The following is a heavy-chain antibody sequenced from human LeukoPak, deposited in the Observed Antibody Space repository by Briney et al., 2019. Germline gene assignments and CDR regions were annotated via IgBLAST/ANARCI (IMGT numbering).Heavy chain of an antibody. CDR1: GDSVSSNTAA. V-gene: IGHV6-1*01. D-gene: IGHD6-19*01. CDR2: TFYRSNWYD. Sequence: QTLSLSCAISGDSVSSNTAAWNWIRQSPSRGLEWLGRTFYRSNWYDDYAASVKSRITINPDTSKNQFSLHLKSVTPEDTAVYYCAREVAGTWAFDIWGQGTRVTVSS. CDR3: AREVAGTWAFDI. J-gene: IGHJ3*02.